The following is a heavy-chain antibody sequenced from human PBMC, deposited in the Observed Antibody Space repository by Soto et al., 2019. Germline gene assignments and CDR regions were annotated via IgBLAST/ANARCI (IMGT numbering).Heavy chain of an antibody. J-gene: IGHJ4*02. CDR2: ISYDGSNK. Sequence: GGSLRLSCAASGFTFSSYAMHWVRQAPGKGLEWVAVISYDGSNKYYADSVKGRFTISRDNSKNTLYLQMNSLRAEDTAVYYCARERITMVVVVTLGYWGQGTLVTVSS. V-gene: IGHV3-30-3*01. CDR3: ARERITMVVVVTLGY. CDR1: GFTFSSYA. D-gene: IGHD3-22*01.